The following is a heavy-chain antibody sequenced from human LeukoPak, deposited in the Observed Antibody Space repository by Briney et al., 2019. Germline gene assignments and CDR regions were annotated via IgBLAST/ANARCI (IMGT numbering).Heavy chain of an antibody. D-gene: IGHD1-1*01. J-gene: IGHJ4*02. V-gene: IGHV4-30-2*01. CDR2: IYHSGST. CDR3: ASSTTEKPYFDY. CDR1: GGSISSGGYS. Sequence: PSQTLSLTCAVSGGSISSGGYSWSWIRQPSGKGLEWIGYIYHSGSTYYNPSLKSRVTISVDRSKNQFSLKLSSVTAADTAVYYCASSTTEKPYFDYWGQGTLVTVSS.